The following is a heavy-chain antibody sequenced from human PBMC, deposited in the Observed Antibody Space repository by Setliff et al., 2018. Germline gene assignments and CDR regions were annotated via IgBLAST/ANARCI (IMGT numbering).Heavy chain of an antibody. J-gene: IGHJ4*02. CDR1: GDTSTTYA. Sequence: ASVKVSCKASGDTSTTYAIHWVRQAPGQGLEWMGWINAGNGNIRYSQNFQGRVTMTRNTSISTAYMELSRLRSDDTAVYYCARDHIYRGGSWYDYFDSWGQGTLVTVSS. D-gene: IGHD2-15*01. CDR3: ARDHIYRGGSWYDYFDS. CDR2: INAGNGNI. V-gene: IGHV1-3*01.